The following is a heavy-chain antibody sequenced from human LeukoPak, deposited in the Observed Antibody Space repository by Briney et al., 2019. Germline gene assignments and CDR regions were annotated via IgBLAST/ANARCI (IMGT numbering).Heavy chain of an antibody. J-gene: IGHJ4*02. CDR1: GGSISNYY. Sequence: PSETLSLTCTVSGGSISNYYWSWIRQPPGKGLEWIGYIYYSGSTNCNPSLKSRVTISLDTSKKKFSLKLNSVTAADTAVYYCARGTYYYDSGGFEFDYWGQGTLVTVSS. CDR2: IYYSGST. V-gene: IGHV4-59*01. CDR3: ARGTYYYDSGGFEFDY. D-gene: IGHD3-22*01.